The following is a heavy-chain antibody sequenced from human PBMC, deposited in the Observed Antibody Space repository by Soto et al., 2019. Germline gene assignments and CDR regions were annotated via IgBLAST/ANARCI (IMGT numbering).Heavy chain of an antibody. J-gene: IGHJ6*02. Sequence: SETLSLTCAVYGGSFSGYYWSWIRQPPGKGLEWIGEINHSGSTNYNPSLKSRVTISVDTSKNQFSLKLSSVTAADTAVYYCARDSAIFGVDDAYGMDVWGQGTTVTVS. CDR3: ARDSAIFGVDDAYGMDV. V-gene: IGHV4-34*01. D-gene: IGHD3-3*01. CDR2: INHSGST. CDR1: GGSFSGYY.